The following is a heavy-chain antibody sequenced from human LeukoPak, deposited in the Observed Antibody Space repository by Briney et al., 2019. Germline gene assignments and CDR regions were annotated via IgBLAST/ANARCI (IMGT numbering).Heavy chain of an antibody. CDR3: GKGSGGDYLQYFDS. CDR1: GLTFSSYG. V-gene: IGHV3-23*01. CDR2: ISGSETT. J-gene: IGHJ4*02. D-gene: IGHD2-21*02. Sequence: PGGSLRLSCAASGLTFSSYGLSWVRQAPGKGLEWVSGISGSETTYYADSVKGRFTISRDNSKNTLFLQMNSLRAEDTALYYYGKGSGGDYLQYFDSWGQGTLVTVSS.